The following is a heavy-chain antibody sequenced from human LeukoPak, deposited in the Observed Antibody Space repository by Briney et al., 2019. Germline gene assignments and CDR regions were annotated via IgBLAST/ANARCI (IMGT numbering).Heavy chain of an antibody. CDR3: AKDRSDYDILTGYYTQATTFDY. CDR1: GFTFSSYG. CDR2: IRYDGSNK. V-gene: IGHV3-30*02. D-gene: IGHD3-9*01. J-gene: IGHJ4*02. Sequence: GGSLRLSCAASGFTFSSYGMHWVRQAPGKGLEWVAFIRYDGSNKYYADSVKGRFTISRDSSKNTLYLQMNSLRAEDTAVYYCAKDRSDYDILTGYYTQATTFDYWGQGTLVTVSS.